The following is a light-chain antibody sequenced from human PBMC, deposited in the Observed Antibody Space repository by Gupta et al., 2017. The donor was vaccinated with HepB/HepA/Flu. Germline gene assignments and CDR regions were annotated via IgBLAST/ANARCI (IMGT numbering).Light chain of an antibody. CDR3: HQDDTKIFT. J-gene: IGKJ4*01. CDR1: QSGLYSPSNKNH. V-gene: IGKV4-1*01. CDR2: WAS. Sequence: DIVIIQSPDSLAVSLGARATTNCNSSQSGLYSPSNKNHLAWYQQKPGQPPRQIIYWASTRASGVPDRFSGSGSGTDFTLTISSLHAEDVAVYYCHQDDTKIFTFGGGTRVEIK.